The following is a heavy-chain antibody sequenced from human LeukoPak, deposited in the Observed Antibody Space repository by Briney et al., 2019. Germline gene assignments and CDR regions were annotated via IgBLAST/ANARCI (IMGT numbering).Heavy chain of an antibody. Sequence: PGGSLGLSCAASGFTFSSYSMNWVRQAPGKGLEWVSSISSSSSYIYYADSVKGRFTISRDNAKNSLYLQMNSLRAEDTAVYYCAREAYCGGDCYFDYWGQGTLVTVSS. CDR1: GFTFSSYS. D-gene: IGHD2-21*02. CDR2: ISSSSSYI. V-gene: IGHV3-21*01. J-gene: IGHJ4*02. CDR3: AREAYCGGDCYFDY.